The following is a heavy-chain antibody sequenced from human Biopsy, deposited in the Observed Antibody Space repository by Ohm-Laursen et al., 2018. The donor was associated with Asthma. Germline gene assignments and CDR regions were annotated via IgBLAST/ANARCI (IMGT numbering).Heavy chain of an antibody. D-gene: IGHD5-12*01. CDR2: LIPVLGTP. J-gene: IGHJ6*02. CDR1: GDSFSNYA. V-gene: IGHV1-69*13. Sequence: SVKVSCKTSGDSFSNYAISWVRQAPGQGLEWMGGLIPVLGTPDHAQMFEGRVTITADESTSTAYMELSSLSSEDTAVYYCARGDSGSDRIVYYYSGLEVWGQGTTVTVSS. CDR3: ARGDSGSDRIVYYYSGLEV.